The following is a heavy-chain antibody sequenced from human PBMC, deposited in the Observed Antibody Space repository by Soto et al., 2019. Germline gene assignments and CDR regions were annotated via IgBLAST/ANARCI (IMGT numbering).Heavy chain of an antibody. J-gene: IGHJ6*02. Sequence: QVQLQESGPGLLKASETLSLTCSVSGGSVRSGNHFWNWIRQPPGRGLEWLGYMYYTGVTNYNPSLKSRVSMSVDTSKEQFSLNLTSLTAADTAVYYCARGGEPLGYYGLDVWGQGTTVTVSS. CDR1: GGSVRSGNHF. CDR3: ARGGEPLGYYGLDV. V-gene: IGHV4-61*01. CDR2: MYYTGVT.